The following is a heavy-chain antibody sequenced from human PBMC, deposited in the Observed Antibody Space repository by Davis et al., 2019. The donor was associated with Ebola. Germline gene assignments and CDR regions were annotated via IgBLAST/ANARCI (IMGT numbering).Heavy chain of an antibody. CDR3: AKAGVASYDF. CDR1: GFTFSSYG. Sequence: GESLKISCAASGFTFSSYGMHWVRQAPGKGLEWVAVIWYDGSNKHYADSVKGRFTISRDNSKNTLYLQMNSLRAEDTAVYYCAKAGVASYDFWGQGTLVTVSS. CDR2: IWYDGSNK. V-gene: IGHV3-33*06. J-gene: IGHJ4*02. D-gene: IGHD5-12*01.